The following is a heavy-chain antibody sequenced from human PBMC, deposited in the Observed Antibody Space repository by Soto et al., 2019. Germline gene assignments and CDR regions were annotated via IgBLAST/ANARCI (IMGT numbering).Heavy chain of an antibody. J-gene: IGHJ4*02. Sequence: QVQMVQSGAEVKKPGASVKVSCKASGYTFTSYGISWVRQAPGQGLEWMGWISAYNGKANYAQKLQGRVTMTTDTSTSTAYMDLRSLRSDDTAVYYCARVFIPPTTDIEVVGENDHWGQGTLVTVSS. CDR2: ISAYNGKA. CDR3: ARVFIPPTTDIEVVGENDH. CDR1: GYTFTSYG. D-gene: IGHD2-15*01. V-gene: IGHV1-18*04.